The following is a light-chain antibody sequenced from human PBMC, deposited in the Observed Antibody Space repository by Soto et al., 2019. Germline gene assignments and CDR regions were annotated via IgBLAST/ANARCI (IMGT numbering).Light chain of an antibody. CDR3: SSYADRNNYV. V-gene: IGLV2-8*01. Sequence: QSVLTQPPSASGSPGQSVTISCTGSSSDVGGYDFVSWYQLHPGEAPKLMIYEVSKRPSGVPDRFSGSKSGNTASLTVSGLQADDEADYYCSSYADRNNYVFGTGTKVTVL. CDR1: SSDVGGYDF. J-gene: IGLJ1*01. CDR2: EVS.